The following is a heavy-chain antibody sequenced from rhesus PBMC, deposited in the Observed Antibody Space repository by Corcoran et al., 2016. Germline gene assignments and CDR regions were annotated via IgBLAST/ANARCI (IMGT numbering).Heavy chain of an antibody. CDR1: GGSISDDYY. CDR3: ARTVTTFFYGLDS. V-gene: IGHV4-106*01. CDR2: IYGSGGGT. Sequence: QVQLQESGPGLVKPSETLSLTCAVSGGSISDDYYWSWIRQPPGKGLEWIGYIYGSGGGTNYNPPLNNRVTISIDTSKNQFSLKLSAVTAADTAVYYCARTVTTFFYGLDSWGQGVVVTVSS. J-gene: IGHJ6*01. D-gene: IGHD4-23*01.